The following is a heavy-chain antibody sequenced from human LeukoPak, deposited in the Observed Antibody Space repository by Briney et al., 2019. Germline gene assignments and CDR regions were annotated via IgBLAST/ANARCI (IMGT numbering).Heavy chain of an antibody. Sequence: SETLSLTCAVYGGSFSGYYWSWIRQPAGKGLEWIGRIYTSGSTNYNPSLKSRVTMSVDTSKNQFSLKLSSVTAADTAVYYCAREEKTNWFDPWGQGTLVTVSS. CDR2: IYTSGST. D-gene: IGHD5-24*01. V-gene: IGHV4-4*07. CDR1: GGSFSGYY. J-gene: IGHJ5*02. CDR3: AREEKTNWFDP.